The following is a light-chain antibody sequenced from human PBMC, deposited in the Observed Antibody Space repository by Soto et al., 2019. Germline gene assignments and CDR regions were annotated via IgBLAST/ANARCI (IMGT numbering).Light chain of an antibody. V-gene: IGLV2-14*01. CDR1: SSDVGGYNS. J-gene: IGLJ2*01. CDR2: EVT. Sequence: QSALTQPASVSGSPGQSITISCTGTSSDVGGYNSVSWYQQHPGKAPKPMIYEVTDRPSGVSNRFSGSQSGNTASLTISGLQAEDEAYYFCSSYSSTSHVVFGGGTQLTVL. CDR3: SSYSSTSHVV.